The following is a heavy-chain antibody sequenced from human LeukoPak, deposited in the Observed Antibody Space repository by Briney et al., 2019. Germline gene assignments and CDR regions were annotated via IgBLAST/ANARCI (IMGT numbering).Heavy chain of an antibody. V-gene: IGHV3-74*01. CDR3: ATDSYSSSWYWSFDL. CDR2: INGDGSNT. Sequence: GGSLRLSCAASGFTFSSYWMHWVRHAPGKGLVWVSRINGDGSNTYEADSVKGRFTISRDKAKNTLYLQMNSLRAEDTAVYYCATDSYSSSWYWSFDLWGRGTLVTVSS. D-gene: IGHD6-13*01. CDR1: GFTFSSYW. J-gene: IGHJ2*01.